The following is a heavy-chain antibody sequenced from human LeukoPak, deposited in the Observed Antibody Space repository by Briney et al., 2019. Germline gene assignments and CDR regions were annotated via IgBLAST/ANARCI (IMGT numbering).Heavy chain of an antibody. V-gene: IGHV4-30-4*08. CDR2: IYYSGST. Sequence: PPQTLSLTCTVSGGSISSGDYYWSWIRQPPGKGLEWIGYIYYSGSTYYNPSLKSRVTISVDTSKNQFSLKLSSVTAADTAVYYCARVWSWWPSFDYWGQGTLVTVSS. CDR1: GGSISSGDYY. CDR3: ARVWSWWPSFDY. D-gene: IGHD2-21*01. J-gene: IGHJ4*02.